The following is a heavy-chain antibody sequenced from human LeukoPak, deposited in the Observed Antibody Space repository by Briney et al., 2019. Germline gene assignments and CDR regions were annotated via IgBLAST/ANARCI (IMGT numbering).Heavy chain of an antibody. D-gene: IGHD3-10*02. CDR2: ISSSGSTI. Sequence: GGSLRLSCAASGFTFSSYEMNWVRQAPGKELEWVSYISSSGSTIYYADSVKGRFTISRANAKNSLYLQMNSLRAEDTAVYYCAELGITMIGGVWGKGTTVTISS. CDR3: AELGITMIGGV. J-gene: IGHJ6*04. CDR1: GFTFSSYE. V-gene: IGHV3-48*03.